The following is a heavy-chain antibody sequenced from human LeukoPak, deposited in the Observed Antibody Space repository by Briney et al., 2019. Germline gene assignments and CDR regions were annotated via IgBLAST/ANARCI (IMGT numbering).Heavy chain of an antibody. D-gene: IGHD3-10*01. J-gene: IGHJ5*02. Sequence: GGSLRLSCAASGFTFSSYSMNWVRQAPGKGLEWVSSISSSSSYIYYADSVKGRFTISRDNAKNSLYLQMNSLRAEDTAVYYCARDRGFGELEIHGWFDPWGQGTLVTVSS. V-gene: IGHV3-21*01. CDR1: GFTFSSYS. CDR2: ISSSSSYI. CDR3: ARDRGFGELEIHGWFDP.